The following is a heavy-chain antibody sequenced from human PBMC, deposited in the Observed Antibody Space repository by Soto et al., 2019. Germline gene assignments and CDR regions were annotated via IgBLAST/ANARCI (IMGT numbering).Heavy chain of an antibody. CDR1: GYTFTSFG. D-gene: IGHD2-15*01. J-gene: IGHJ3*02. CDR3: ARDHRGGTDAFDI. Sequence: QVQLVQSGAEVKKPGASVQVSCKASGYTFTSFGISWVRQAPGQGLEWMGWISAYNGNTNYAENLQGRVTMTTDTSTSTAYMELRSRRSDDTAVYYCARDHRGGTDAFDIWGQGTMVTVSS. CDR2: ISAYNGNT. V-gene: IGHV1-18*01.